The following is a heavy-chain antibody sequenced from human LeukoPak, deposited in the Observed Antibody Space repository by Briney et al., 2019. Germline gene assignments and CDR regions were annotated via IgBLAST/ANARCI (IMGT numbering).Heavy chain of an antibody. CDR1: GGSFSGYY. CDR2: INHSGST. V-gene: IGHV4-34*01. Sequence: PSETLSLTCAVYGGSFSGYYWSWVSQPPGKGREWIGEINHSGSTNYNASLKSRVTISVDTSKNQFSRKLSSVTAGDTAVYYCARGMASLLWWSYYFYYWGQGTLGTVSS. CDR3: ARGMASLLWWSYYFYY. J-gene: IGHJ4*02. D-gene: IGHD2-21*01.